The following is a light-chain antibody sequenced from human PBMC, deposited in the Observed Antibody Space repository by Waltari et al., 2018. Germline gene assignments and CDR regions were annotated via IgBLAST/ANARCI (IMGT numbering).Light chain of an antibody. V-gene: IGLV1-40*01. CDR1: RSNTGAVND. J-gene: IGLJ2*01. CDR2: RNN. CDR3: QSYDSSLSGPVV. Sequence: QSVLTQPPSVSGAPGPAVTISCPGNRSNTGAVNDVHWYQQVPGTAPKLLIFRNNNRPSGVPDRFSGSKSGTSASLAITGLRAEGEAYYYCQSYDSSLSGPVVFGGGTRLIVL.